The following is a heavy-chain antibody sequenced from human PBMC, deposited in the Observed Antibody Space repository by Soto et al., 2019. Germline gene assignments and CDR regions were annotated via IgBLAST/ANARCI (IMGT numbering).Heavy chain of an antibody. D-gene: IGHD3-22*01. CDR2: ISNSGNT. CDR3: ARDGGGGYYFDSSGYLDY. CDR1: GDSISSGGYC. V-gene: IGHV4-31*03. Sequence: QVQLQESGPGLVKPSQTLSLTCTVSGDSISSGGYCWSWIRQHPGKGLEWIGYISNSGNTYYNPSIKRRPNISVNTSKNQFPLKPASVAAADTAGYYRARDGGGGYYFDSSGYLDYWGQGTLVTVSS. J-gene: IGHJ4*02.